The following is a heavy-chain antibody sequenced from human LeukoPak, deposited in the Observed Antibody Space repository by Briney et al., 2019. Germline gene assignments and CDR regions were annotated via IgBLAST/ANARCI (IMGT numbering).Heavy chain of an antibody. D-gene: IGHD4-17*01. CDR1: GFIFSSYA. J-gene: IGHJ4*02. CDR2: ISGSGGST. V-gene: IGHV3-23*01. Sequence: PGGSLRLSCAASGFIFSSYAMSWVRQAPGKGLEWVSAISGSGGSTYYADSVKGRFTISRDNSKNTLYLQMNSLRAEDTAVYYCAKGFHYYGDTGYNYWGQGTLVTVSS. CDR3: AKGFHYYGDTGYNY.